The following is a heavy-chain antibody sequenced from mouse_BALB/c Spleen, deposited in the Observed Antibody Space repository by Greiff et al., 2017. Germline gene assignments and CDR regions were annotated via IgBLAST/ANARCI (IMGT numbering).Heavy chain of an antibody. CDR2: INPSNGGT. CDR3: TRWDWVYAMDY. D-gene: IGHD4-1*01. V-gene: IGHV1S81*02. Sequence: QVQLQQSGAELVKPGASVKLSCKASGYTFTSYYMYWVKQRPGQGLEWIGEINPSNGGTNFNEKFKSKATLTVDKSSSTAYMQLSSLTSEDSAVYYCTRWDWVYAMDYWGQGTSVTVSS. J-gene: IGHJ4*01. CDR1: GYTFTSYY.